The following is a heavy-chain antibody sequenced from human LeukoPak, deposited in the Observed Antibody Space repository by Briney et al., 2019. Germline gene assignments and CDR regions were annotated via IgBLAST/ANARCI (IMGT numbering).Heavy chain of an antibody. CDR3: ARRRLRGHWFDP. Sequence: KPSETLSLTCTVSGGSISSYYWSWIRQPPGKGLEWIGYIYYSGSTNYNPSLKSRVTISVDTSKNQFSLKLSSVTAADTAVYYCARRRLRGHWFDPWGQGTLVTVSS. D-gene: IGHD6-25*01. CDR2: IYYSGST. V-gene: IGHV4-59*08. CDR1: GGSISSYY. J-gene: IGHJ5*02.